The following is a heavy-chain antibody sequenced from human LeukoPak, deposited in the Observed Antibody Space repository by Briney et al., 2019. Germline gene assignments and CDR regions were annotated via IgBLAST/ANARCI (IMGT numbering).Heavy chain of an antibody. D-gene: IGHD4/OR15-4a*01. V-gene: IGHV4-31*03. Sequence: PSETLSLTCTVSGGSISSGGDYWSRIRQHPGKGLKWIGYIYYTGTTYYNPSLKSRITISVDTSKNQFSLNLSSMTAADTAVYYCARAAWRGSNSRDAFDIWGQGTVVTVSS. CDR2: IYYTGTT. CDR1: GGSISSGGDY. CDR3: ARAAWRGSNSRDAFDI. J-gene: IGHJ3*02.